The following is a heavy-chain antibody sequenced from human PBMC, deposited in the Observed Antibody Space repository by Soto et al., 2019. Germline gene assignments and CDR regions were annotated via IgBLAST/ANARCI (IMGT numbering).Heavy chain of an antibody. J-gene: IGHJ6*03. V-gene: IGHV3-33*01. CDR3: ARDQLLRGRNYYYYMDV. Sequence: GGSLRLSCAASGFTFSSYGMHWVRQAPGKGLEWVAVIWYDGSNKYYADSVKGRFTISRDNSKNTLYLQMNSLRAEDTAVYYCARDQLLRGRNYYYYMDVLGKGTTVTVSS. CDR2: IWYDGSNK. CDR1: GFTFSSYG. D-gene: IGHD2-21*02.